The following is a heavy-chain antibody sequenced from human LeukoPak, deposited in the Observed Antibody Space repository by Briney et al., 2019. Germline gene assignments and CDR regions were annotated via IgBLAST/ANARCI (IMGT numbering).Heavy chain of an antibody. V-gene: IGHV3-30*18. CDR2: ISYDGSNK. CDR1: GFTVSSYG. J-gene: IGHJ4*02. D-gene: IGHD1-26*01. Sequence: GGSLRLACAASGFTVSSYGMHWVRQAPGKGLEWVAVISYDGSNKYYADSVKGRFTNSRDNSKNTLYLQMHSLRAEHTAVSYCPKDSLRYYAAIDYWGQGTLVVVSS. CDR3: PKDSLRYYAAIDY.